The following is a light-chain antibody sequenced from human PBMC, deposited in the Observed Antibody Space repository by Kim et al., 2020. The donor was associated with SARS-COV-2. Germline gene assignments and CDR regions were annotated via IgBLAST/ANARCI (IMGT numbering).Light chain of an antibody. CDR3: SVWDSSTVF. Sequence: VPPGHTASITCSGDKVGSRHPSWYQQRPGQSPVLVIFQNVQRPSGIPDHFSGSKSGNTATLTISGTQPMDEADYYCSVWDSSTVFFGGGTQLTLL. CDR1: KVGSRH. J-gene: IGLJ2*01. CDR2: QNV. V-gene: IGLV3-1*01.